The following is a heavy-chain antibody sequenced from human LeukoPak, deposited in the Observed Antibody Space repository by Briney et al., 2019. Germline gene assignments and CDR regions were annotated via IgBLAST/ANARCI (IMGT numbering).Heavy chain of an antibody. CDR1: GFTFSNYA. CDR2: IRNDGNEI. V-gene: IGHV3-30*02. J-gene: IGHJ4*02. CDR3: ARDNTYYSGSRYYDRFDY. Sequence: GGSLRLSCAASGFTFSNYAMHWVRQAPGKGLEWVAFIRNDGNEIYYADSVKGRFTISRDNSRDTLYFQMNSLIYEDTAVYYCARDNTYYSGSRYYDRFDYWGQGTLVTVSS. D-gene: IGHD2-15*01.